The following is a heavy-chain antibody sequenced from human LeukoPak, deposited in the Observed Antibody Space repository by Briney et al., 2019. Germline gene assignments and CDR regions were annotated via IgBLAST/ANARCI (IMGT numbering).Heavy chain of an antibody. J-gene: IGHJ3*02. V-gene: IGHV4-34*01. D-gene: IGHD3-3*02. CDR1: GGSFSGYY. CDR3: ASAFRRDAFDI. Sequence: PSETLSPTCAVYGGSFSGYYWSWIRQPPGKGLEWIGEINHSGSTNYNPSLKSRVTISVDTSKNQFSLKLSSVTAADTAVYYCASAFRRDAFDIWGQGTMVTASS. CDR2: INHSGST.